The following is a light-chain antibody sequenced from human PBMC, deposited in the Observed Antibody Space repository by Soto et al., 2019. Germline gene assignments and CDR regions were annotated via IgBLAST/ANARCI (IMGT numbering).Light chain of an antibody. CDR2: DSS. J-gene: IGKJ4*01. Sequence: EIVLTQSPAALSVSPGERVTLSCRASQGIGDTLAWYQQKPGQTPRLLTYDSSTRAIGIPIRFSGSRSGTEFILTINGLQFEDFAVYYCQRYNNWPLTFGGGTKVEIK. CDR3: QRYNNWPLT. V-gene: IGKV3-15*01. CDR1: QGIGDT.